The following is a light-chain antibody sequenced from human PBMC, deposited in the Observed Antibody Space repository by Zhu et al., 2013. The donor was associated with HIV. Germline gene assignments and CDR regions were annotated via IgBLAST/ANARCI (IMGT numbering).Light chain of an antibody. CDR3: QQYGGSAT. CDR1: QSVTNY. Sequence: EIVLTQSPATLSLSPGERATLSCRASQSVTNYLAWYQQKPGQAPRLLMYDASTRATGIPDRFSGSGSGTDFTLTISRLEPEDSAVYYCQQYGGSATFGQGTKVEIK. J-gene: IGKJ1*01. V-gene: IGKV3-20*01. CDR2: DAS.